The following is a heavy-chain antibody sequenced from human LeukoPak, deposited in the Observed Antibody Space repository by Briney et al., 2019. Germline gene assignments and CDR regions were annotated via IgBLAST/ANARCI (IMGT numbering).Heavy chain of an antibody. D-gene: IGHD6-19*01. Sequence: GASVKVSCKASGYTFSGYWIHWVRQAPGQGLEWMGRIDSNVDDRKYAQKFQGRVTMTRDTSTNTAYMELSSLRSDDTAMYYCARDAAVVGQGSEYWGQGTLVTVSS. J-gene: IGHJ4*02. V-gene: IGHV1-2*06. CDR2: IDSNVDDR. CDR3: ARDAAVVGQGSEY. CDR1: GYTFSGYW.